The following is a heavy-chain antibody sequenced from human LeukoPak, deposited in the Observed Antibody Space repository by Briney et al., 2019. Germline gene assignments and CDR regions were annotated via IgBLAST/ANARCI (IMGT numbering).Heavy chain of an antibody. CDR1: GGSISSYY. J-gene: IGHJ4*02. D-gene: IGHD6-19*01. Sequence: SETLSLTCTVSGGSISSYYWSWIRLPPGKGLEWIGYIYYSGSTNYNPSLKSRVTISVDTSKNQFSLKLSSVTAADTAVYYCASMRYSSGWYGPWDYWGQGTLVTVSS. CDR3: ASMRYSSGWYGPWDY. V-gene: IGHV4-59*01. CDR2: IYYSGST.